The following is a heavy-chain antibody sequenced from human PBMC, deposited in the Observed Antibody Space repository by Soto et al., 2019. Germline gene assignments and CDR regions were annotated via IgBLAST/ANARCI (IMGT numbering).Heavy chain of an antibody. J-gene: IGHJ4*02. D-gene: IGHD3-10*01. CDR3: AGSGSYRWFDY. CDR1: GFTFNNYG. Sequence: QVQLVESGGGVVQPGRSLRLSCAASGFTFNNYGMHWVRQAPGKGLEWVAIIWYDGSNKYYADSVKGRFTISRDNSKNTLYLQMNSLRVEDTAVYYCAGSGSYRWFDYWGQGTLVTVSS. CDR2: IWYDGSNK. V-gene: IGHV3-33*01.